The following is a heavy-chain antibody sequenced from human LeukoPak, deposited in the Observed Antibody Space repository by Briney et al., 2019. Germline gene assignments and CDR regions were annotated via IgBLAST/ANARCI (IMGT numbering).Heavy chain of an antibody. Sequence: PGRSLRLSCAASGFTFSSYGMRWVRQAPGKGLEWVAVIWYDGGNKYYADSVKGRFTISRDNSKNTLYLQMNSLRAEDTAVYNCAREATMGRGVLRFDPWGQGTLVTVSS. J-gene: IGHJ5*02. CDR2: IWYDGGNK. V-gene: IGHV3-33*01. CDR1: GFTFSSYG. D-gene: IGHD3-10*01. CDR3: AREATMGRGVLRFDP.